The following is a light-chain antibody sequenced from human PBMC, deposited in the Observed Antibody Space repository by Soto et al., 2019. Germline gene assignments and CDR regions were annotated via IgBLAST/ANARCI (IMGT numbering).Light chain of an antibody. CDR2: ENN. J-gene: IGLJ7*01. CDR3: GTWDISQKAGAV. V-gene: IGLV1-51*02. Sequence: QSVLTQPPSVSAAPGQKVTISCSGSSSNIGNNYVSWYQQLPGTAPKLLIYENNKRPSGIPDRFSGSKSGTSATLGITGLQTEDEADYYCGTWDISQKAGAVFGGGTQLTVL. CDR1: SSNIGNNY.